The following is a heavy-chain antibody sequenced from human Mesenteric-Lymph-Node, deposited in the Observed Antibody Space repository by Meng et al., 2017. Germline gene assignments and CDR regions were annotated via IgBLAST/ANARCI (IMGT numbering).Heavy chain of an antibody. Sequence: QGPLQGSGPGLVRPSETLALTCTVSGGSVSSGSYYWTWIRQHPGKGLEWFGHIYHSGSTSYNPSLQSRVTMFVDTSKNQFSLMLTSVTATDTAVYYCARRRGGSGRDCWGQGTLVTVSS. CDR3: ARRRGGSGRDC. J-gene: IGHJ4*02. CDR2: IYHSGST. V-gene: IGHV4-31*03. CDR1: GGSVSSGSYY. D-gene: IGHD3-10*01.